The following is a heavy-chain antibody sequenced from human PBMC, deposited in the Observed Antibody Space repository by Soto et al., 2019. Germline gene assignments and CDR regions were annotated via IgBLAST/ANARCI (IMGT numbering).Heavy chain of an antibody. D-gene: IGHD3-22*01. J-gene: IGHJ5*02. Sequence: SETLSLTCTVSGYSISSGYYWGWIRQPPGKGLEWIGSIYHSGSTYYNPSLKSRVTISVDTSKNQFSLKLSSVTAADTAVYYCARESHYYDSSGYLNWFDPWGQGTLVTVSS. CDR3: ARESHYYDSSGYLNWFDP. V-gene: IGHV4-38-2*02. CDR2: IYHSGST. CDR1: GYSISSGYY.